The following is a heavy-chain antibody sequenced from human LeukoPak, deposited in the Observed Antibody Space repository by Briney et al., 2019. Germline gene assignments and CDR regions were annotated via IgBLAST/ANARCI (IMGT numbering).Heavy chain of an antibody. CDR2: INPNSGGT. V-gene: IGHV1-2*06. CDR1: GGTFSSYA. CDR3: ARDPSIATKAFDI. D-gene: IGHD6-6*01. Sequence: AASVQVSCKASGGTFSSYAISWVRQAPGQGLEWMGRINPNSGGTNYAQKFQGRVTMTRDTSISTAYMELSRLRSDDTAVYYCARDPSIATKAFDIWGQGTMVTVSS. J-gene: IGHJ3*02.